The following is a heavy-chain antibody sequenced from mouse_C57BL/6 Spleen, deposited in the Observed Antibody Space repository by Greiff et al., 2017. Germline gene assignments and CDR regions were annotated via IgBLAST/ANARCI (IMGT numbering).Heavy chain of an antibody. Sequence: QVHVKQPGAELVKPGASVKLSCKASGYTFTSYWMHWVKQRPGQGLEWIGMIHPNSGSTNYNEKFKSKATLTVDKSSSTAYMQLSSLTSEDSAVYYCAGITTVPRAYFDVWGTGTTVTVSS. J-gene: IGHJ1*03. CDR1: GYTFTSYW. D-gene: IGHD1-1*01. CDR3: AGITTVPRAYFDV. V-gene: IGHV1-64*01. CDR2: IHPNSGST.